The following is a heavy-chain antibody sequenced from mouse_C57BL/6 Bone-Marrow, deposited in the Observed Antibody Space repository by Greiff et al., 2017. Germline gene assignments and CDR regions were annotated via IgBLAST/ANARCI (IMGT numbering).Heavy chain of an antibody. CDR3: ARWGGIYDGSFFDD. J-gene: IGHJ2*01. D-gene: IGHD2-3*01. V-gene: IGHV1-64*01. CDR1: GYTFTSYW. Sequence: QVQLQQPGAELVKPGASVKLSCKASGYTFTSYWMHWVKQRPGQGLEWIGMIHPNSGSTNYNEKFKSKATLTVDKSSSTAYMQLSSLTYEDAAVYYCARWGGIYDGSFFDDWGQGTTLTVSS. CDR2: IHPNSGST.